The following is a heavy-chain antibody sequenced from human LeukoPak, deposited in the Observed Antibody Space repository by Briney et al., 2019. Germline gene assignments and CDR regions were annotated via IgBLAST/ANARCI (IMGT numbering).Heavy chain of an antibody. J-gene: IGHJ4*02. CDR1: GGSISSSSYY. V-gene: IGHV4-39*07. CDR2: IYYSGST. Sequence: SETLSLTCTVSGGSISSSSYYWGWIRQPPGKGLEWIGSIYYSGSTYYNPSLKSRVTISVDTSKNQFSLKLSSVTAADTAVYYCARVDGDLAAPLDYWGQGTLVTVSS. CDR3: ARVDGDLAAPLDY. D-gene: IGHD2-21*02.